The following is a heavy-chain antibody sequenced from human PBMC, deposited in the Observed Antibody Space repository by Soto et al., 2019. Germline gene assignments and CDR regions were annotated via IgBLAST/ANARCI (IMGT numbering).Heavy chain of an antibody. CDR3: AKDQGGSSWYYYYYGMDV. D-gene: IGHD6-13*01. CDR1: GFTFSSYG. V-gene: IGHV3-30*18. J-gene: IGHJ6*02. CDR2: ISYDGSNK. Sequence: PGGSLRLSCAASGFTFSSYGMHWVRQAPGKGLEWVAVISYDGSNKYYADSVKGRFTISRDNSKNTLYLQMNSLRAEDTAVYYCAKDQGGSSWYYYYYGMDVWGQGTTVTVSS.